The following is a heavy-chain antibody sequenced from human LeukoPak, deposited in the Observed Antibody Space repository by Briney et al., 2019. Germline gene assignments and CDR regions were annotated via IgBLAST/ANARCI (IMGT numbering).Heavy chain of an antibody. CDR1: GGSISSYY. CDR2: IYYSGST. V-gene: IGHV4-59*01. D-gene: IGHD6-19*01. CDR3: ARDLSSGWYDY. J-gene: IGHJ4*02. Sequence: SETLSLTCTVSGGSISSYYWSWIRQPPGKGLEWIGHIYYSGSTNYNPSLKSRVTISVDTSKNQFSLKLSSVTAADTAVYYCARDLSSGWYDYWGQGTLVTVSS.